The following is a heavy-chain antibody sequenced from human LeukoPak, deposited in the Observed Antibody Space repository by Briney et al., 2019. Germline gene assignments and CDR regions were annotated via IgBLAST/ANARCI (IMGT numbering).Heavy chain of an antibody. J-gene: IGHJ4*02. D-gene: IGHD3-22*01. Sequence: ASVKVSCKASGYTFTSYAMHWVRQAPGQRLEWMGWINAGNGNTKYSQKFQGRVTITRDTSASTAYMELSSLGSEDTAVYYCASGYYDSSGYYYVLGYWGQGTLVTVSS. CDR3: ASGYYDSSGYYYVLGY. V-gene: IGHV1-3*01. CDR1: GYTFTSYA. CDR2: INAGNGNT.